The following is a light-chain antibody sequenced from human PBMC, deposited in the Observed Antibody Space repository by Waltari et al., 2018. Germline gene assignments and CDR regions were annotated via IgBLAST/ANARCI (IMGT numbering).Light chain of an antibody. CDR3: QQYYSFPQT. CDR1: QSVLYSSDNKNY. J-gene: IGKJ1*01. Sequence: DIVMTQSPDSLAVSLGERATINCKSSQSVLYSSDNKNYLTWYQQKPGQPPELLIYWASIRESGVPDRFSGSGSGTDFTLTISRLQAEDVAVYYCQQYYSFPQTFGQGTKVEIK. V-gene: IGKV4-1*01. CDR2: WAS.